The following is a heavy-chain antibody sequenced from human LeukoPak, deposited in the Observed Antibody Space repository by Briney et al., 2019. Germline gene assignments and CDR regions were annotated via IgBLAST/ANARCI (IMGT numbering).Heavy chain of an antibody. D-gene: IGHD6-19*01. V-gene: IGHV1-18*04. CDR2: TSYNGNT. J-gene: IGHJ4*02. CDR1: GYTFSNYG. CDR3: ARHSGSGWQALGY. Sequence: ASVKVSCKASGYTFSNYGISWVRQAPGLRLKWMGWTSYNGNTNYAQKFQDRVTMTTDTSTTTAYMELRSLESDDTAVYYCARHSGSGWQALGYWGQGTLVTVSS.